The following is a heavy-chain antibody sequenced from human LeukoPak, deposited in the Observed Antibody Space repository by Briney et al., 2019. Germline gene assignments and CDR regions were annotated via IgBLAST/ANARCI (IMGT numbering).Heavy chain of an antibody. Sequence: ASVKVSCKASGYTFTSYDINWVRQATGQGLEWMGWMNPNSGNTGYAQKFQGRVTMTRNTSISTAYMELSSLRSEDTAVYYCARGQSGSGYYGSGSYSPSDYWGQGTLVTVSS. D-gene: IGHD3-10*01. CDR2: MNPNSGNT. V-gene: IGHV1-8*01. J-gene: IGHJ4*02. CDR1: GYTFTSYD. CDR3: ARGQSGSGYYGSGSYSPSDY.